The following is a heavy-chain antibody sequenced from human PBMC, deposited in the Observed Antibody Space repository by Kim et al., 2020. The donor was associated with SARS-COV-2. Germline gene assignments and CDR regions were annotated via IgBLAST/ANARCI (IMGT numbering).Heavy chain of an antibody. V-gene: IGHV3-7*01. CDR3: ARDPHRGSLDY. D-gene: IGHD3-10*01. CDR2: INEPGTDK. J-gene: IGHJ4*02. CDR1: GFRFSGSW. Sequence: GGSLRLSCAVSGFRFSGSWMSWVRQAPGKGLEWVANINEPGTDKYYVDSLEGRFIISRDNAKNSLYLQMNSLRAEDTAVYFCARDPHRGSLDYWGQGVLVTVSS.